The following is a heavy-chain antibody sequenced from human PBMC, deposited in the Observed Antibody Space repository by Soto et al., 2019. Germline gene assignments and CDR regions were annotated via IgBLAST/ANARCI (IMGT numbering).Heavy chain of an antibody. CDR1: GGSFSGYY. J-gene: IGHJ4*02. V-gene: IGHV4-34*01. CDR2: INHSGST. D-gene: IGHD3-22*01. Sequence: SETLSLTCAVYGGSFSGYYWSWIRQPPGKGLEWIGEINHSGSTNYNPSLKSRVTISVDTSKNQFSLKLSSVTAADTAVYYCARAKGYYDSSGYYYGDTYYFDYWGQGTLVTVSS. CDR3: ARAKGYYDSSGYYYGDTYYFDY.